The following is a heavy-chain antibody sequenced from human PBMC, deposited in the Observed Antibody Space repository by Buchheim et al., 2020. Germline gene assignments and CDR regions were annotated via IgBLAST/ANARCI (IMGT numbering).Heavy chain of an antibody. CDR2: ISSSGSTI. CDR1: GFTFSSYE. V-gene: IGHV3-48*03. Sequence: EVQLVESGGGLVQPGGSLRLSCAASGFTFSSYEMNWVRQAPGKGLEWVSYISSSGSTIYYADSVKGRLTISRDNAKNSLYLQMNSLRAEDTAVYYCARHSRVWWPYYFDYWGQGTL. CDR3: ARHSRVWWPYYFDY. D-gene: IGHD4/OR15-4a*01. J-gene: IGHJ4*02.